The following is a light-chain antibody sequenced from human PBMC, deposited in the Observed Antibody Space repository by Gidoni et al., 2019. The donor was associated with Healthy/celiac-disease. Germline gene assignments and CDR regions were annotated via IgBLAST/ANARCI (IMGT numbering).Light chain of an antibody. Sequence: EKVMTQSPATLSWSQGERATLSCRASPIVSSNLVGYQQKPGQAPRLLIYGASTRATGIPARFSGSGSGTEFTLTISSLQSEDFAVYYCQHYNNWPPFTFGQGTRLEIK. CDR1: PIVSSN. V-gene: IGKV3-15*01. CDR3: QHYNNWPPFT. CDR2: GAS. J-gene: IGKJ5*01.